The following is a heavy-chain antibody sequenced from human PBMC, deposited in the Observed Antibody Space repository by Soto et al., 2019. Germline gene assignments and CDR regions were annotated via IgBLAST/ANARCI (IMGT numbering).Heavy chain of an antibody. CDR2: ISYDGSNK. V-gene: IGHV3-30-3*01. J-gene: IGHJ4*02. CDR3: ARDPFALGATLGDY. CDR1: GFTFSSYA. Sequence: QVQLVESGGGVVQPGRSLRLSCAASGFTFSSYAMHWVRQAPGKGLEWVAVISYDGSNKYYADSVKGRFTISRDNSKNTLYLQMNSLRAEDTAVYYCARDPFALGATLGDYWGQGTLVTVSS. D-gene: IGHD1-26*01.